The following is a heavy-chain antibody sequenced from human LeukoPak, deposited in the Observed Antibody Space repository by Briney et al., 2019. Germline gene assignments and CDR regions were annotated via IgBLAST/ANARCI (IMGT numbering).Heavy chain of an antibody. CDR2: IKEDGSEK. V-gene: IGHV3-7*01. J-gene: IGHJ4*02. D-gene: IGHD3-10*01. CDR1: GFTFSSYW. Sequence: GGSLRLSCAAAGFTFSSYWVSWVRQAPGKGLEWVANIKEDGSEKYYVDSAKGRFTISRDNAKNSLFLQMNSLRAEDTAVYYCARDGLLWFGDSRTDFWGQGTLVTVSS. CDR3: ARDGLLWFGDSRTDF.